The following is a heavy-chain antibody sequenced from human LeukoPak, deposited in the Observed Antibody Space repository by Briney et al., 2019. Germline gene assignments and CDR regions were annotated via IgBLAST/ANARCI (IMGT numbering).Heavy chain of an antibody. CDR1: GFTFSSYA. CDR2: ISWNSGSI. J-gene: IGHJ5*02. V-gene: IGHV3-9*01. D-gene: IGHD5-12*01. Sequence: SLRLSCAASGFTFSSYAMHWVRQAPGKGLEWVSGISWNSGSIGYADSVKGRFTISRDNAKNSLYLQMNSLRAEDTALYYCAKDSGRGYDTDDWFDPWGQGTLVTVSS. CDR3: AKDSGRGYDTDDWFDP.